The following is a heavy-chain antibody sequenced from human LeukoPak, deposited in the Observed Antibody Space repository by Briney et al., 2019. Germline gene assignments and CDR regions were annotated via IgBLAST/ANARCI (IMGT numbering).Heavy chain of an antibody. J-gene: IGHJ1*01. V-gene: IGHV3-11*06. CDR1: GFPFRDYY. Sequence: GGSLRLSCAASGFPFRDYYMTWIRRAPGKGLEWVSYISSSGSSTNYAASVKGRFTVSRDNAKNSLFLQMDNLRLDDTAVYYCARGSYYYEDSGYYSAEYFHLWGQGTLVTVSS. CDR3: ARGSYYYEDSGYYSAEYFHL. CDR2: ISSSGSST. D-gene: IGHD3-22*01.